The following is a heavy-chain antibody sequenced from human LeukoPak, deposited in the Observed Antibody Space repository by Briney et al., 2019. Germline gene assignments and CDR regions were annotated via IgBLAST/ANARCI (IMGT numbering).Heavy chain of an antibody. Sequence: GRSLRLSCAASGFTFDDYSMHWVRQAPGKGLEWVSGISWNSGTAGYADSVKGRFTISRDSAKNSLYLQMNSLRTEDTALYYCAKDRTYSAYAALDYWGQGTLVTVSS. D-gene: IGHD5-12*01. CDR1: GFTFDDYS. CDR3: AKDRTYSAYAALDY. CDR2: ISWNSGTA. V-gene: IGHV3-9*01. J-gene: IGHJ4*02.